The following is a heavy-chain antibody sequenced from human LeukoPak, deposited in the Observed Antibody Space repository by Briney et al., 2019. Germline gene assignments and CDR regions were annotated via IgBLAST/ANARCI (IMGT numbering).Heavy chain of an antibody. CDR1: GFTFSRYW. CDR3: AGGSGWLIEVY. D-gene: IGHD6-19*01. CDR2: IKQDGSEK. V-gene: IGHV3-7*01. Sequence: GGSLRLSCAASGFTFSRYWLSWVRQAPGKGLGWVANIKQDGSEKEHVDSVKGRFTISRDNAKNSLYLQLNSLRVEDTAVYYCAGGSGWLIEVYWGQGTLVTVSS. J-gene: IGHJ4*02.